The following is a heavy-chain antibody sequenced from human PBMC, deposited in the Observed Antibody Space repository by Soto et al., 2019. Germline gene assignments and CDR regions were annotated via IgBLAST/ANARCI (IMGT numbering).Heavy chain of an antibody. CDR1: GVSISNSSYY. V-gene: IGHV4-39*01. Sequence: PSETLSLTCTVSGVSISNSSYYWGWIRRLPGKGLEWIGTIYYSGITYYNPSLKSRVTISVDTSKNQFSLKLTSVTAADTAVYYCARHGSNWGQGTLVTVSS. CDR3: ARHGSN. CDR2: IYYSGIT. J-gene: IGHJ4*02.